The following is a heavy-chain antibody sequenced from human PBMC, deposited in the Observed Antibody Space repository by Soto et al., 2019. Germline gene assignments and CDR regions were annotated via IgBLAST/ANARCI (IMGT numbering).Heavy chain of an antibody. Sequence: ASVKVSCKASGGTFSSYAISWVRQAPGQGLEWMGGIIPIFGTANYAQKFQGRVTITADESTSTAYMELSSLRSEDTAVYYCAAQEGERLAPYYYYYGMDVWGQGTTVTVSS. CDR3: AAQEGERLAPYYYYYGMDV. V-gene: IGHV1-69*13. CDR1: GGTFSSYA. CDR2: IIPIFGTA. J-gene: IGHJ6*02. D-gene: IGHD3-16*01.